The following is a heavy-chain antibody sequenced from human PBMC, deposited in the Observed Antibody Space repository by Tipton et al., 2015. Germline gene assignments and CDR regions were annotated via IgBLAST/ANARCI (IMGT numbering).Heavy chain of an antibody. CDR3: ARARGRHGGLFDS. V-gene: IGHV4-38-2*01. CDR1: GYSISSGYY. Sequence: LRLSCDVSGYSISSGYYWSWIRQPPGKGLEWIASIYHSGRTHYNPSLKSRVTISVDTSKNQFSLKMRSVTATDTAVYYCARARGRHGGLFDSWGQGTLVTVSS. D-gene: IGHD4-23*01. J-gene: IGHJ4*02. CDR2: IYHSGRT.